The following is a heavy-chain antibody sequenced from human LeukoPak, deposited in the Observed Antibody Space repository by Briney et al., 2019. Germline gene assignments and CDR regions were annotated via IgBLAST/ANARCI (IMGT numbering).Heavy chain of an antibody. CDR3: VRSGYGCGYGWDVGV. Sequence: VKVSCKASGYIFTGYFIYWVRQAPGQGLEWMGWINPNSGGTNYAQNFQGRVTMTRDTSISTAYMELSRLRSDDTAVYYCVRSGYGCGYGWDVGVWGKGTTVTVSS. V-gene: IGHV1-2*02. J-gene: IGHJ6*04. CDR1: GYIFTGYF. D-gene: IGHD5-18*01. CDR2: INPNSGGT.